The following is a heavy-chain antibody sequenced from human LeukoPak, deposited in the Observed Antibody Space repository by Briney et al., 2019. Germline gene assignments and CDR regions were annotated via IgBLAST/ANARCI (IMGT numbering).Heavy chain of an antibody. J-gene: IGHJ3*02. CDR3: ARSAYSSSWYLAFDI. D-gene: IGHD6-13*01. V-gene: IGHV4-39*01. CDR2: MYYSGST. CDR1: GGSISSSSYY. Sequence: SETLSLTCTVSGGSISSSSYYWGWIRQPPGKGLEWIGTMYYSGSTYYNPSLKSRVTISVDTSKNQFSLRLSSVTAADTAVYYCARSAYSSSWYLAFDIWGQGTMVTVSS.